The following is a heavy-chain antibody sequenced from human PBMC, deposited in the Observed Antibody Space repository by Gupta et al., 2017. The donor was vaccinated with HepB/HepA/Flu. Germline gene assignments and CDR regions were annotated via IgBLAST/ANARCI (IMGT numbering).Heavy chain of an antibody. CDR2: IRTKADSYAT. J-gene: IGHJ6*02. Sequence: EVQLVESGGGLVQPGGSLKLSCAASGFTFSAPVMQWVRQASGKGLEGVGRIRTKADSYATAYAASVTGRFTISRDDSKNTAFLQMNSLKTEDTAVYYCATSTVTARQNYYFYSMDVWGQGTTVSVSS. CDR1: GFTFSAPV. V-gene: IGHV3-73*01. CDR3: ATSTVTARQNYYFYSMDV. D-gene: IGHD4-17*01.